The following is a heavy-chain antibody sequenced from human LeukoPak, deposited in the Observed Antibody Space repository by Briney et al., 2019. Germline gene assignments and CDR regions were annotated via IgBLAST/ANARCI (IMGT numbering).Heavy chain of an antibody. V-gene: IGHV5-51*01. D-gene: IGHD3-22*01. CDR2: MYPGYSDI. J-gene: IGHJ3*01. CDR1: GYSFSSYW. Sequence: GESLKISCKASGYSFSSYWIGWVRQMPGKGLEWMGMMYPGYSDITYSPSFQGQVTISADKSTNTAYLQWRSLKASDTAMYFCARPSGYYHDSSGYHHDALDLWGQGTMVTVSS. CDR3: ARPSGYYHDSSGYHHDALDL.